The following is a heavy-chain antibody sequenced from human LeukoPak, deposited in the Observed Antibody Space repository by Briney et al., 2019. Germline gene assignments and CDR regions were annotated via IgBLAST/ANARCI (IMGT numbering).Heavy chain of an antibody. Sequence: PSQTLSLTCTVSGGSISSGGYYWSWIRQPPGKGLEWIGYIYYSGSTYYNPSLKSRVTISVDTSKNQFSLKLSSVTAADTAVYYCARRFAFDSKAFDIRGQGTMVTVSS. CDR2: IYYSGST. CDR3: ARRFAFDSKAFDI. D-gene: IGHD2-21*01. CDR1: GGSISSGGYY. J-gene: IGHJ3*02. V-gene: IGHV4-30-4*08.